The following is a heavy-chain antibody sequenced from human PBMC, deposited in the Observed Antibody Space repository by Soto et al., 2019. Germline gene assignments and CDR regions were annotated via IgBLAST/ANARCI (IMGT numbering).Heavy chain of an antibody. CDR1: GFTFSSYS. Sequence: SLTLSCAASGFTFSSYSMHWVRQAPGKGLEWVAVIWYDGSNKYYADSVKGRFTISRDNSKNTLYLQMNSLRAEDTAVYYCARDPLKDYGDYYYYYGMDVWGQGTTVTVSS. CDR3: ARDPLKDYGDYYYYYGMDV. CDR2: IWYDGSNK. V-gene: IGHV3-33*01. D-gene: IGHD4-17*01. J-gene: IGHJ6*02.